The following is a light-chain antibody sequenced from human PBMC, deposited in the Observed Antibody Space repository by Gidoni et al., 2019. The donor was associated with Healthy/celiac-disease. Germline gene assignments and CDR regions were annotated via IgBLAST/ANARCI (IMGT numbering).Light chain of an antibody. J-gene: IGKJ1*01. CDR3: QQSYSTSEWT. CDR2: AAS. V-gene: IGKV1-39*01. CDR1: QSISSY. Sequence: DIQMTQSPSSLSASVGDRVTITCRASQSISSYLNWYQQKPGKAPKLLIYAASSLQSGVPSRFSGSGSGTDFTLTISSLQPEDFATYYCQQSYSTSEWTFXXXTKVEIK.